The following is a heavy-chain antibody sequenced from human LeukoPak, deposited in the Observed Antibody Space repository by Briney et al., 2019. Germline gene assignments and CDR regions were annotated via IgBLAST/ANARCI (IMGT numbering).Heavy chain of an antibody. CDR2: ISGSGGST. CDR3: AKALAAAGLPYFDY. D-gene: IGHD6-13*01. J-gene: IGHJ4*02. Sequence: PGGSLRLSCAASGFTFSSYAMSWVRQASGKGLEWVSAISGSGGSTYYADSVKGRFTISRDNSKNTLYLQMNSLRAEDTAVYYCAKALAAAGLPYFDYWGQGTQVTVSP. V-gene: IGHV3-23*01. CDR1: GFTFSSYA.